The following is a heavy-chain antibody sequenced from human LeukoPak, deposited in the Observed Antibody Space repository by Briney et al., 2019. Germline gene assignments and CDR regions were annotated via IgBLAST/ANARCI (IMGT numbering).Heavy chain of an antibody. J-gene: IGHJ5*02. CDR3: ARAPVGLRRPTNWLDP. Sequence: SETLSLTCAVYGGSFSGYYWSWIRQPPGKGLEWIGEINHSGSTNYNPSLKSRVTISVDTSKNQFSLKLSSVTAADTAVYYCARAPVGLRRPTNWLDPWGQGTLVTVSS. V-gene: IGHV4-34*01. CDR1: GGSFSGYY. CDR2: INHSGST.